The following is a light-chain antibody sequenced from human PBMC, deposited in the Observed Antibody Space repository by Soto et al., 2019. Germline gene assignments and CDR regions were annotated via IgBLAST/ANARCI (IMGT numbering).Light chain of an antibody. CDR2: EGS. CDR3: CSYAGSSTYVV. CDR1: SSDVGSYNL. Sequence: QSALTQPPSVCGSPGQSITISCTGTSSDVGSYNLVSWYQQHPGKARKLMIYEGSKRPSGVSNRFSGSKSGNTASLTISGLQAEDEADYYCCSYAGSSTYVVFGGGTKVTVL. J-gene: IGLJ2*01. V-gene: IGLV2-23*01.